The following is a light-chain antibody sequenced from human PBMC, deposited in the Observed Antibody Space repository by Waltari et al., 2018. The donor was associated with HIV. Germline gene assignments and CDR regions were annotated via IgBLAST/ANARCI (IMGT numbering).Light chain of an antibody. CDR1: ALTQQC. J-gene: IGLJ2*01. Sequence: SYDLTQPPSVSVSPGQTARITCSGDALTQQCVYWYQQKPGQAPVLVISKDNERPSGIPSRFSGFSSGTTVTLTISGVQAEDEADYYCQSADNSGTYDVVFGGGTKLTVL. CDR2: KDN. CDR3: QSADNSGTYDVV. V-gene: IGLV3-25*03.